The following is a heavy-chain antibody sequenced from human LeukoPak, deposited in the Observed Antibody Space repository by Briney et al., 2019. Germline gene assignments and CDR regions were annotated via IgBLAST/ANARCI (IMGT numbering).Heavy chain of an antibody. D-gene: IGHD2/OR15-2a*01. CDR2: NSALSGNI. Sequence: ASVKVSCKASGFIFNRYGFSWVRQAPGQRPEWMGWNSALSGNIDYAPKFQGRVTMNTDTLTRTAYMSLSSLVSADTAVYYCARADPPNTGREYFDHWGRGTLVTVSS. CDR3: ARADPPNTGREYFDH. V-gene: IGHV1-18*01. CDR1: GFIFNRYG. J-gene: IGHJ4*01.